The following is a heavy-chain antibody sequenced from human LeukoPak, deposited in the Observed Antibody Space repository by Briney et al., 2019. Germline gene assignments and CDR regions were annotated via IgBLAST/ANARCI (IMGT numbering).Heavy chain of an antibody. D-gene: IGHD6-19*01. CDR2: ITPSGGST. Sequence: PWASVKVSCKASGYTFTNYYMHWVRPAPGQGLEWLGLITPSGGSTRYAQKFQGRVTMTRDMSTSTDYMELSSLRAEDTAVYYCAKDHLPGIVVADRDYWGQGTLVTVSS. V-gene: IGHV1-46*01. J-gene: IGHJ4*02. CDR1: GYTFTNYY. CDR3: AKDHLPGIVVADRDY.